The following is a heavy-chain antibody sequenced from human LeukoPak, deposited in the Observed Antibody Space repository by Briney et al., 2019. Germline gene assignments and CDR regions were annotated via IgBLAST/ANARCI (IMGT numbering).Heavy chain of an antibody. CDR1: GGSISSSSYY. D-gene: IGHD6-13*01. J-gene: IGHJ4*02. CDR3: ARLRRLSSLIAAAGSTFDY. CDR2: IYYSGST. V-gene: IGHV4-39*01. Sequence: SETLSLTCTVSGGSISSSSYYWGWIRQPPGKGLEWIGSIYYSGSTYYNPSLKSRVTISVDTSKNQFSLKLSSVTAADTAVYYCARLRRLSSLIAAAGSTFDYWGQGTLVTASS.